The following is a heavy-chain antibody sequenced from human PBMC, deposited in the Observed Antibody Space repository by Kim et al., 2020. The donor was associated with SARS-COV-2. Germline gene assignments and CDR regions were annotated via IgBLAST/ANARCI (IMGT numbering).Heavy chain of an antibody. CDR2: MKGDGSTT. J-gene: IGHJ4*02. CDR3: ASHDGGSLGVN. CDR1: GFTFSTSW. D-gene: IGHD2-15*01. V-gene: IGHV3-74*03. Sequence: GGSLRLSCAASGFTFSTSWMHWVRQPPGKVLVWVSGMKGDGSTTTYADSVKGRFTISRDNGKNTLYLQMNSLGTEDTAVYYCASHDGGSLGVNWGQGILVTVSS.